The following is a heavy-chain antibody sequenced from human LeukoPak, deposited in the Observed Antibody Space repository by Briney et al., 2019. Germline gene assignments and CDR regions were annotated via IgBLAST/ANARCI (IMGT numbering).Heavy chain of an antibody. CDR2: IYHSGST. D-gene: IGHD3-16*01. Sequence: SETLSLTCTVSGYSISSGYYWGWIRQPPGQGLEWIGSIYHSGSTYYNPSLKSRVTISVDTSKNQFSLKLSSVTAADTAVYYCARRGFGRYYYYYMDVWGKGTTVTISS. J-gene: IGHJ6*03. V-gene: IGHV4-38-2*02. CDR3: ARRGFGRYYYYYMDV. CDR1: GYSISSGYY.